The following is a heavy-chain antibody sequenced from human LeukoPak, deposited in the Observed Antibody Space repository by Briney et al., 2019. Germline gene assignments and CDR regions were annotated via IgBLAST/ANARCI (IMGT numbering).Heavy chain of an antibody. CDR1: GGSIRGYF. D-gene: IGHD4-23*01. Sequence: SETLSLTCTVSGGSIRGYFWSWIRQPPGKGLEWIGYIFYSGSTYYNPSLMSRVTISVDMSTNQFSLELTSVTAADTAVYYCARHDYGGNFAWFDPWGQGTLVTVSS. V-gene: IGHV4-59*01. CDR3: ARHDYGGNFAWFDP. CDR2: IFYSGST. J-gene: IGHJ5*02.